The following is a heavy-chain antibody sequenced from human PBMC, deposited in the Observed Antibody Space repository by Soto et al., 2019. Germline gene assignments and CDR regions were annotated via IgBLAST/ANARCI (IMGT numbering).Heavy chain of an antibody. CDR2: MSESGDSM. CDR3: ARDQEVHDSRGHKIRAMDV. V-gene: IGHV3-48*03. Sequence: GGSLRLSCSVSEIRYRSYEMNWVRLAPGKGLEWISYMSESGDSMCYADAVKGRFAISRDNAKNSLYLQMNSLRVEDTAVYYCARDQEVHDSRGHKIRAMDVWGQGTTVTVSS. CDR1: EIRYRSYE. J-gene: IGHJ6*02. D-gene: IGHD6-19*01.